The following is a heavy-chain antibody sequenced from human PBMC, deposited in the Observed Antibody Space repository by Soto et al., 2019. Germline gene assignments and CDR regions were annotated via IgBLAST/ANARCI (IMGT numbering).Heavy chain of an antibody. Sequence: QGQLVGSGGGVVQSGRSLRLSCAASGFTLSTYGMHWVRQAPGKGLEWVALISFDEKDKFYADSVKSRFTISRDNSKNSLYLQMNSLRPEETGVSFCARLPYSGNYYMGNYLDSLGQGTPVTVSS. CDR1: GFTLSTYG. D-gene: IGHD1-26*01. V-gene: IGHV3-30*03. J-gene: IGHJ4*02. CDR2: ISFDEKDK. CDR3: ARLPYSGNYYMGNYLDS.